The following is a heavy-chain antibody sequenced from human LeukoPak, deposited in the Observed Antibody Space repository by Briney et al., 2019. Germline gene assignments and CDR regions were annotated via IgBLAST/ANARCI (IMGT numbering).Heavy chain of an antibody. CDR2: IRYDGSNK. CDR3: AKDRTPYSSSWYRGFDY. D-gene: IGHD6-13*01. J-gene: IGHJ4*02. CDR1: GFTFSSYG. Sequence: GRSLRLSCAASGFTFSSYGMHWVRQAPGKGLEWVAFIRYDGSNKYYADSVKGRFTISRDNSKNTLYLQMNSLRAEDTAVYYCAKDRTPYSSSWYRGFDYWGQGTLVTVSS. V-gene: IGHV3-30*02.